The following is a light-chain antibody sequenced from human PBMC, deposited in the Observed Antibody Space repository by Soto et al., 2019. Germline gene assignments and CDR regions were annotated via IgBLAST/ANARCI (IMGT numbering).Light chain of an antibody. CDR2: GAF. CDR3: QQYNNWPSWT. Sequence: IVLTQSPGTLSLSPGERATLSCRTSQSVSNSELAWYQQKPGQAPRLLIFGAFIRASGIPARFSGSGSGTDFTLTITSQQSEDFAVYYCQQYNNWPSWTFGQGTKVDI. V-gene: IGKV3-15*01. CDR1: QSVSNS. J-gene: IGKJ1*01.